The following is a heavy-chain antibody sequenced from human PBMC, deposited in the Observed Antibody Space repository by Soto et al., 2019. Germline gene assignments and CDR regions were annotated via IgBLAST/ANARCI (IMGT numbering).Heavy chain of an antibody. CDR2: IYYSVST. CDR3: ARYDYGDYLNWFDT. J-gene: IGHJ5*02. V-gene: IGHV4-30-4*01. D-gene: IGHD4-17*01. CDR1: GGSISSGDYY. Sequence: SETLSLTCTVSGGSISSGDYYCSWIRHPPGKGLEWIGYIYYSVSTYYNPSLKTRVTISVDTSKNQFYLKLSSVTAADTAVYYCARYDYGDYLNWFDTCGQGTLATVSS.